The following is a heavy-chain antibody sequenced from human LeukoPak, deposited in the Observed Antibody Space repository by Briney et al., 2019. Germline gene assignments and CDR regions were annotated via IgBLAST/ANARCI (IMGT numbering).Heavy chain of an antibody. CDR2: ISDSSITM. CDR3: ARDGGFCSGGFCYRLFDP. J-gene: IGHJ5*02. D-gene: IGHD2-15*01. Sequence: PGGSLRLSCAASGFTFSYYYMSWIRQTPGKGLEWLSYISDSSITMYYADSVKGRFTISRDNAKNSLYLQMNSLRAEDTAVYYCARDGGFCSGGFCYRLFDPWGQGTLVTVSS. CDR1: GFTFSYYY. V-gene: IGHV3-11*04.